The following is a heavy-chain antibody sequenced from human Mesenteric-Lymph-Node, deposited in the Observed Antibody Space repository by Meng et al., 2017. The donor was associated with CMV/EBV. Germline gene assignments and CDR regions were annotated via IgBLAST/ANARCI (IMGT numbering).Heavy chain of an antibody. Sequence: SGFSVTSHGMHWVRQAPGKGLEWVAVIWYDGSHQDYATSVKGRFTISRDISKNTLYLQMHGLRLEDSSIYYCARDVGGATSAEPFDVWGQGTMVTVSS. CDR1: GFSVTSHG. CDR2: IWYDGSHQ. CDR3: ARDVGGATSAEPFDV. J-gene: IGHJ3*01. V-gene: IGHV3-33*01. D-gene: IGHD1-26*01.